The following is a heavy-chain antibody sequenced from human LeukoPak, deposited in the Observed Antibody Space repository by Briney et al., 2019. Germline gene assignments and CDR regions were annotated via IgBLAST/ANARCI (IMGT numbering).Heavy chain of an antibody. CDR2: ISASGAST. CDR3: AKDGYSYGLEYYFDY. V-gene: IGHV3-23*01. CDR1: GFTFSSNA. D-gene: IGHD5-18*01. Sequence: PGGSLRLSCAASGFTFSSNAMGWVRQAPGKGLEWVSAISASGASTYYADSVKGRFTISRDNPENTVYLQMNSLRAGDTAVYYCAKDGYSYGLEYYFDYWGQGTLVTVSS. J-gene: IGHJ4*02.